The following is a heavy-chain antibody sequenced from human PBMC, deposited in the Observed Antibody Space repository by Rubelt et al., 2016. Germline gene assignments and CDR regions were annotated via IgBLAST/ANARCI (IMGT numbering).Heavy chain of an antibody. Sequence: VQLVESGGGVVQPGRSLRLSCAASGFTFSSYGMHWVRQAPGKGLEWVSSISSSSSYIYYADSVKGRLTIARDNAKNSLYLKMNSLRAEDTAVYYCARDVGGYTPLYFDLWGRGTLVTVSS. J-gene: IGHJ2*01. CDR1: GFTFSSYG. CDR2: ISSSSSYI. CDR3: ARDVGGYTPLYFDL. D-gene: IGHD5-12*01. V-gene: IGHV3-21*01.